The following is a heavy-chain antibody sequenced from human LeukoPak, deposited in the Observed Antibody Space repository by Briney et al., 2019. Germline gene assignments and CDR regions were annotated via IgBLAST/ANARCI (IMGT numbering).Heavy chain of an antibody. D-gene: IGHD6-6*01. CDR1: GFTFGKYW. V-gene: IGHV3-21*01. Sequence: GGSLRLSCVASGFTFGKYWMSWVRQAPGKGLEWVSSISGSGSYISYADSVKGRFTISRDNAKNSLYLQMNSLRVEDTAVYYCVRPLRMAASEDYWGQGTLVTVSS. CDR2: ISGSGSYI. J-gene: IGHJ4*02. CDR3: VRPLRMAASEDY.